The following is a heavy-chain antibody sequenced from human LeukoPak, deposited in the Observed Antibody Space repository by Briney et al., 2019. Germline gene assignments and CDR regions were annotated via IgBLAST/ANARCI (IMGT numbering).Heavy chain of an antibody. CDR1: GYTFTSYG. CDR3: ARALGNDFWSGYFLVFFY. J-gene: IGHJ4*02. CDR2: ISAYNGNT. D-gene: IGHD3-3*01. Sequence: ASVKVSCKASGYTFTSYGISWVRQAPGQGLEWMGWISAYNGNTNYAQKLQGRVTMTTDTSTSTAYMELRSLRSDDTAVYYCARALGNDFWSGYFLVFFYWGQGTLVTVSS. V-gene: IGHV1-18*01.